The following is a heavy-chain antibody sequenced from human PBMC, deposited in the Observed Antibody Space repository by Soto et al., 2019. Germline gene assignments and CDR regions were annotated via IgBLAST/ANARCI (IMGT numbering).Heavy chain of an antibody. CDR2: ISSSSSTI. CDR1: GFTFSSYS. J-gene: IGHJ4*02. D-gene: IGHD6-6*01. V-gene: IGHV3-48*02. CDR3: ARAVWYSSSSFDY. Sequence: EVQLVESGGGLVQPGGSLRLSCAASGFTFSSYSMNWVRQAPGEGLEWVSYISSSSSTIYYADSVKGRFTISRDNAKNSLYLQMNSLRDEDTAVYYCARAVWYSSSSFDYWGQGTLVTVSS.